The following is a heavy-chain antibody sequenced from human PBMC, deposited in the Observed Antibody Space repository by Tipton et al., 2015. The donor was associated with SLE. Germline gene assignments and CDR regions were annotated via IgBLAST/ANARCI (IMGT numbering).Heavy chain of an antibody. V-gene: IGHV4-34*01. CDR2: INHSGST. D-gene: IGHD3-16*01. CDR1: GGSFSGYY. CDR3: ARDERVWYYGMDV. Sequence: TLSLTCAVYGGSFSGYYWSWIRQPPGKGLEWIGEINHSGSTNYNPSLKSRVTISVDTSKNQFSLKLSSVTAADTAVYYCARDERVWYYGMDVWGQGTTVTVSS. J-gene: IGHJ6*02.